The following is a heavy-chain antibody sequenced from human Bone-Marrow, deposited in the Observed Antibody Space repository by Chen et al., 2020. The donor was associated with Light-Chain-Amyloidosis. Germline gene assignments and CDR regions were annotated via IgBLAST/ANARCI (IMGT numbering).Heavy chain of an antibody. Sequence: EVQLVESGGEVVQPGGSLSLSCAASGFYFSLYWMHWVRQAPGRGLVWVSRIHSEGTSTAYAESVKGRFTISRDNAKNTVYLQMNSLRVEDTAMYFCVRDGTPTAVSRYFDYWGQGTPVTVSS. CDR2: IHSEGTST. J-gene: IGHJ4*02. CDR3: VRDGTPTAVSRYFDY. V-gene: IGHV3-74*01. D-gene: IGHD2-21*02. CDR1: GFYFSLYW.